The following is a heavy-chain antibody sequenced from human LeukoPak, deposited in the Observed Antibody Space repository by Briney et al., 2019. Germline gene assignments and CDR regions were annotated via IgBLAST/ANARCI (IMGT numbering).Heavy chain of an antibody. CDR3: ARDNSVRDEAWWFNP. Sequence: GGSLRLSCAASGFTFSNYWMSWVRQAPGKGLEWLANMRQDGSEEYYVDSVKGRFRVSRDNANNALYLQMNSLRVEDTAVYYCARDNSVRDEAWWFNPWGQGTLVTVST. J-gene: IGHJ5*02. V-gene: IGHV3-7*01. CDR2: MRQDGSEE. CDR1: GFTFSNYW. D-gene: IGHD5-24*01.